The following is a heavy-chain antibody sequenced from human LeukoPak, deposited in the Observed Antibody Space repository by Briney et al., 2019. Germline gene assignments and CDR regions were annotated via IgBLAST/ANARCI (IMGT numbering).Heavy chain of an antibody. V-gene: IGHV1-2*02. Sequence: ASVKVSCKASGYTFTMYYIHWVRQAPGQGLEWMGWINPNSGGTNYAQKFQGRVTMTRDTSISTAYMELSRLRSDDTAVYYCATHIHGRFGGGDWGQGTLVTVSS. CDR2: INPNSGGT. CDR1: GYTFTMYY. D-gene: IGHD3-10*01. J-gene: IGHJ4*02. CDR3: ATHIHGRFGGGD.